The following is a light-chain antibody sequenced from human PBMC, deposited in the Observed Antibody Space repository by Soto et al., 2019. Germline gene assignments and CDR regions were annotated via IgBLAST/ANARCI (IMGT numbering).Light chain of an antibody. CDR2: GAS. J-gene: IGKJ4*01. CDR3: QQYGCSPLT. V-gene: IGKV3-20*01. Sequence: EIVLTQSPGTLSLSPGERATLSCRTSQSVRNNYLAWYQQKPGQAPRLLIYGASSRASGIPDRFSGGGSGTDFTLTISRLEPEDFAVYYCQQYGCSPLTFGGGTKVEIK. CDR1: QSVRNNY.